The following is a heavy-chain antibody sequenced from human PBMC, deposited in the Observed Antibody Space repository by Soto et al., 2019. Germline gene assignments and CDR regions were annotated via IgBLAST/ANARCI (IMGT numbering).Heavy chain of an antibody. V-gene: IGHV4-30-4*01. J-gene: IGHJ5*02. CDR1: GGSISSGDYY. D-gene: IGHD2-15*01. CDR2: IYYSGST. CDR3: ARDYCSGGSSYSSSTWFDP. Sequence: SETVSLTCTVSGGSISSGDYYWSWIRQPPGKGLEWIGYIYYSGSTYYNPSLKSRVTISVDTSKNQFSLKLSSVTAADTAVYYCARDYCSGGSSYSSSTWFDPWGQGTLVTVSS.